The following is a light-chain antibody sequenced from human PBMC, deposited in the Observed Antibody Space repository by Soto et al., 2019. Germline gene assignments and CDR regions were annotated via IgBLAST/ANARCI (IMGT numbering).Light chain of an antibody. J-gene: IGKJ3*01. CDR1: QSLLHRNGNSY. CDR3: MQALQSSFT. V-gene: IGKV2-28*01. CDR2: LAS. Sequence: DIVMTQSPLSLSVTPGEAASISCRCSQSLLHRNGNSYLDWYLQRPGQSPQLLISLASNRASGVPERFSGSGSLTDFTLHISRVEAEDVGVYYCMQALQSSFTFGPGTKVDL.